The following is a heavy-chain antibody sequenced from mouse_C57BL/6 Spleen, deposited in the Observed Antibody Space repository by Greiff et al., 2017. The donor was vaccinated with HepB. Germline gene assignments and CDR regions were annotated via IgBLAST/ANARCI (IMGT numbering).Heavy chain of an antibody. V-gene: IGHV5-9*01. CDR3: ARQLRLRGAMDY. CDR1: GFTFSNYT. J-gene: IGHJ4*01. Sequence: EVHLVESGGGLVKPGGSLKLSCAASGFTFSNYTMSWVRQTPEKRLEWVATISGGGGNTYYPDSVKGRFTISRDNAKNTLYLQMSSLRSEDTALYYCARQLRLRGAMDYWGQGTSVTVSS. D-gene: IGHD3-2*02. CDR2: ISGGGGNT.